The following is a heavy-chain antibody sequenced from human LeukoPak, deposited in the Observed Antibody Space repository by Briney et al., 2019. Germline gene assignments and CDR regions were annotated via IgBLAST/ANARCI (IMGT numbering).Heavy chain of an antibody. CDR1: GGSISSGGYY. CDR2: IYYSGST. D-gene: IGHD3-22*01. V-gene: IGHV4-31*03. Sequence: PSETLSLTCTVSGGSISSGGYYWSWIRQHPGKGLEWIGYIYYSGSTYYNPSLKSRVTISVDTSKNQFSLKLSSVTAADTAVYYCARGVTTRYYYYYMDGWGKATTVTVSS. J-gene: IGHJ6*03. CDR3: ARGVTTRYYYYYMDG.